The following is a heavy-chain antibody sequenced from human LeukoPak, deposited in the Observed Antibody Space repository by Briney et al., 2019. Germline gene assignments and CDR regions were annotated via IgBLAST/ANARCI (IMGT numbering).Heavy chain of an antibody. CDR1: GFTFSSYA. Sequence: PGGSLRLSCAASGFTFSSYAMSWVRQAPGKGLEWVSAISGSGGSTYYADSVKGRFTISRDNSKNTLYLQMNSLRAEDTAVYYCAKLSRELPITIFGVVMIDAFDTWGQGTMVTVSS. D-gene: IGHD3-3*01. V-gene: IGHV3-23*01. CDR3: AKLSRELPITIFGVVMIDAFDT. CDR2: ISGSGGST. J-gene: IGHJ3*02.